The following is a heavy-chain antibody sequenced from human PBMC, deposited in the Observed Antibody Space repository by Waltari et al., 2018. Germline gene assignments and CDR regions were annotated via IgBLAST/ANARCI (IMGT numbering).Heavy chain of an antibody. CDR3: ARDRGRGLYLDS. CDR1: GDSIISNYC. D-gene: IGHD2-15*01. J-gene: IGHJ4*02. Sequence: QLQLQESGPGLVKPSGTLSLTCVVSGDSIISNYCWSWVRQSPGKGLEWIGQVDRFGRTNYNPSFASRVIMSLDTSINHFSLNMNSATAADTAVYYCARDRGRGLYLDSWGRGTLVSVSP. V-gene: IGHV4-4*02. CDR2: VDRFGRT.